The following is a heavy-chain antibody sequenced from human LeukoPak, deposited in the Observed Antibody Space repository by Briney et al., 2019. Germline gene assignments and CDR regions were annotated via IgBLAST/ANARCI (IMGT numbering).Heavy chain of an antibody. CDR2: IYYTGST. CDR1: GGTIKSYY. Sequence: SETLSLTGNVSGGTIKSYYWSLIRQTPGKEVEWIGYIYYTGSTNYNPSLNSRVTMSVDTSKNQFSLKLSSVTAADTAVYYCARQGTSSVPHFDYWGQGTLVTVSS. V-gene: IGHV4-59*08. D-gene: IGHD1/OR15-1a*01. J-gene: IGHJ4*02. CDR3: ARQGTSSVPHFDY.